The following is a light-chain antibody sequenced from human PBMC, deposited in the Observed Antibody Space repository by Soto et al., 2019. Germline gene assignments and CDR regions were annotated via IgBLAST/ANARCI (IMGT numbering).Light chain of an antibody. V-gene: IGKV3-15*01. Sequence: EIVMTQSPATLSVSPGERATLSCRASQSVSSNLACYQQKPGQAPRLLIYGASTRATGIPASISGSGSGTEFTLTISSLQSEDFAIYXCQQYDEWPPSYTFGQGTKVEIK. J-gene: IGKJ2*01. CDR1: QSVSSN. CDR2: GAS. CDR3: QQYDEWPPSYT.